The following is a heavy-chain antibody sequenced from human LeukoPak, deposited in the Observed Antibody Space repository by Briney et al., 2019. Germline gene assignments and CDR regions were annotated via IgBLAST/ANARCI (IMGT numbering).Heavy chain of an antibody. D-gene: IGHD3-3*01. Sequence: SVKVSCKASGGTFSSYAISWVRQAPGQGLEWMGGIVPIFGTANYAQKFQGRVTITADESTSTAYMELSSLRSEDTAVYYCARASGAHYDFWSGSYYMDVWGKGTTVTVSS. CDR3: ARASGAHYDFWSGSYYMDV. V-gene: IGHV1-69*13. J-gene: IGHJ6*03. CDR2: IVPIFGTA. CDR1: GGTFSSYA.